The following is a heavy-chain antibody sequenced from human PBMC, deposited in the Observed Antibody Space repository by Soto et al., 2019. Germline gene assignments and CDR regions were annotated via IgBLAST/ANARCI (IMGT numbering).Heavy chain of an antibody. J-gene: IGHJ4*02. CDR1: GFTFSSYA. CDR3: AKARADYYHSSGYSDY. CDR2: ISGSGGST. D-gene: IGHD3-22*01. Sequence: EVQLLESGGGLVQPGGSLRLSCAASGFTFSSYAMSWVRQAPGKGLEWVSAISGSGGSTYYADSVKGRFTISRDNSKNTLYPQMNSLRAEDTAVYYCAKARADYYHSSGYSDYWGQGTLVTVSS. V-gene: IGHV3-23*01.